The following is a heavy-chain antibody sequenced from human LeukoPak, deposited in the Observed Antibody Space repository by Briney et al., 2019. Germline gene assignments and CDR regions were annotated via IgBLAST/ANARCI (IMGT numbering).Heavy chain of an antibody. CDR2: IYPGDSDT. Sequence: GESLKISCKGSGYSFTSYWIGGVRQMPGKGLEWMRIIYPGDSDTRYSPSFQGQVTISADKSISTAYLQWSSLKASDTAMYYCAIKRGCSSTSCYTFDYWGQGTLVTVSS. J-gene: IGHJ4*02. CDR1: GYSFTSYW. CDR3: AIKRGCSSTSCYTFDY. D-gene: IGHD2-2*02. V-gene: IGHV5-51*01.